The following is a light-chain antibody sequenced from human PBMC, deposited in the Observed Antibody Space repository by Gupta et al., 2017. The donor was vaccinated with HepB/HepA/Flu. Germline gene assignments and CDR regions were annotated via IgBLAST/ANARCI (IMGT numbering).Light chain of an antibody. CDR3: QQRSNWPPIT. J-gene: IGKJ5*01. V-gene: IGKV3-11*01. CDR1: QSVSSY. Sequence: ETVLTQSPATLSLSSGERATLSCRASQSVSSYLAWYQQKPGQAPRLLIYDASNRATGIPARFSGSGSGTDFTLTISSLEPEDVAVYYCQQRSNWPPITFGQGTRLEIK. CDR2: DAS.